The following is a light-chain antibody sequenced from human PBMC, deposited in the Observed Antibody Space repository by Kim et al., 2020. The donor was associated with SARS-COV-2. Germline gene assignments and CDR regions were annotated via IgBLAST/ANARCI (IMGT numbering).Light chain of an antibody. V-gene: IGLV3-21*01. Sequence: PGQTTRITCGRNNVGGHSVHWYQQKQGQAPVLLIYYDSDRPSGIPERFSGSKDATTAALTISRVEAGDEADYYCQVWDTDTDDYVFGAGTKVTVL. CDR2: YDS. CDR3: QVWDTDTDDYV. J-gene: IGLJ1*01. CDR1: NVGGHS.